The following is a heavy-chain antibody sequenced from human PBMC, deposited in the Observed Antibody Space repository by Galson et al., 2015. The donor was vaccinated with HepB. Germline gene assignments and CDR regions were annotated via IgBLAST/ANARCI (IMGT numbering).Heavy chain of an antibody. CDR3: ARSRTSSGWDFDY. V-gene: IGHV1-69*04. CDR2: IIPILGIA. Sequence: SVKVSCKASGGTFSSYAISWVRQAPGQGLEWMGRIIPILGIANYAQKFQGRVTITADKSTSTAYMELSSLRSEDTAVYYCARSRTSSGWDFDYWGQGTLVTVSS. J-gene: IGHJ4*02. D-gene: IGHD6-19*01. CDR1: GGTFSSYA.